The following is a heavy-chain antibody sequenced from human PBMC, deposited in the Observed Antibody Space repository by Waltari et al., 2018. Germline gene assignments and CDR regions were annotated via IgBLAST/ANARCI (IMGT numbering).Heavy chain of an antibody. Sequence: QMQLVQSGAEVKKPGASVQVSCKASGSPFRDYDINWVRQATGHGLEWMGWINPKSGNTVSAQNFQDRVTITRDPSTSTVYMELSSLRSDDAAVYYCARVHYDFWSGYYIWGQGTLVTVPS. CDR2: INPKSGNT. CDR1: GSPFRDYD. D-gene: IGHD3-3*01. CDR3: ARVHYDFWSGYYI. J-gene: IGHJ4*02. V-gene: IGHV1-8*02.